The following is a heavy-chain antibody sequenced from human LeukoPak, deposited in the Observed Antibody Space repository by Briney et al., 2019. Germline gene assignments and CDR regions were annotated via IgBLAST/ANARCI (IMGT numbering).Heavy chain of an antibody. CDR2: IYTSGST. CDR3: ASRGGPYTGQIEDY. V-gene: IGHV4-4*07. Sequence: PSETLSLTCTVSGGSISSYYWSWIRQPAGKGLEWIGRIYTSGSTNYNPSLKSRGTMSVDTSKNQFSLKLSSVTAADTAVYYCASRGGPYTGQIEDYWGQGTLVTVSS. J-gene: IGHJ4*02. D-gene: IGHD2-15*01. CDR1: GGSISSYY.